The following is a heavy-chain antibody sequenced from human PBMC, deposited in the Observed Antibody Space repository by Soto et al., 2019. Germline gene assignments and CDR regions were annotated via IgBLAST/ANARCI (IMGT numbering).Heavy chain of an antibody. D-gene: IGHD6-19*01. Sequence: QVQLVQSGAEVKKPGASVKVSCKASGYTFTSYGISWVRQAPGQGLEWMGWISAYNGNTNYAQKLQGRVTMTTDTSTSTAYMELRSLRSDDTAVYYWARKRRPYSSGWYDDYWGQGTLVTVSS. CDR3: ARKRRPYSSGWYDDY. V-gene: IGHV1-18*04. CDR2: ISAYNGNT. J-gene: IGHJ4*02. CDR1: GYTFTSYG.